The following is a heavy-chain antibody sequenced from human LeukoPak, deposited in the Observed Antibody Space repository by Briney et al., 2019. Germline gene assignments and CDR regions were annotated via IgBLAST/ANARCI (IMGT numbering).Heavy chain of an antibody. CDR3: ARSHYYDSSGSHNNWFDP. Sequence: PSETLSLTCAVYGGSFSGYYWSWIRQPPGKGLEWIGEINHSGSTNYDPSLKSRVTISVDTSKNQFSLKLSSVTAADTAVFYCARSHYYDSSGSHNNWFDPWGQGTLVTVSS. CDR2: INHSGST. CDR1: GGSFSGYY. D-gene: IGHD3-22*01. V-gene: IGHV4-34*01. J-gene: IGHJ5*02.